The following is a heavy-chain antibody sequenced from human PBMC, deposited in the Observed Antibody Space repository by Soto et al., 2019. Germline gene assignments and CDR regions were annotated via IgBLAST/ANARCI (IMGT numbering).Heavy chain of an antibody. V-gene: IGHV3-30-3*01. CDR1: GFTFSSYA. CDR3: ARALYDSSGYYYPIFDY. J-gene: IGHJ4*02. CDR2: ISYDGSNK. Sequence: GGSLRLSCAASGFTFSSYAMHWVRQAPGKGPEWVAVISYDGSNKYYADSVKGRFTISRDNSKNTLYLQMNSLRAEDTAVYYCARALYDSSGYYYPIFDYWGQGTLVTVSS. D-gene: IGHD3-22*01.